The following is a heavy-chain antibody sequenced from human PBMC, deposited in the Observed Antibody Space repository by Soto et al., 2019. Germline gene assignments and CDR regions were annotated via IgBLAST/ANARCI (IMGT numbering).Heavy chain of an antibody. CDR1: ANTFINNY. D-gene: IGHD3-3*01. Sequence: QVQLLQSGAEVKKPGAAVRISCKSSANTFINNYINWVRQAPGQGLEWLGVVNPRGGTTRYAQKFQGRVTITGDTSTRTVFMELSNLKSDDTAVYYCARVYGLVQYDDFWSGYYDYWGQGTLVIVSS. CDR2: VNPRGGTT. CDR3: ARVYGLVQYDDFWSGYYDY. J-gene: IGHJ4*02. V-gene: IGHV1-46*01.